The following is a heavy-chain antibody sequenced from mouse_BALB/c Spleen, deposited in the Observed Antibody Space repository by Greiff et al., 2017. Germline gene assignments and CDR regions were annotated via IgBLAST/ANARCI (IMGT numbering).Heavy chain of an antibody. J-gene: IGHJ3*01. Sequence: EVKLEESGGGLVKPGGSLKLSCAASGFTFSDYYMYWVRQTPEKRLEWVATISDGGSYTYYPDSVKGRFTISRDNAKNNLYLQMSSLKSEDTAMYYCAREGTNGYSWFAYWGQGTLVTVSA. CDR1: GFTFSDYY. V-gene: IGHV5-4*02. CDR2: ISDGGSYT. CDR3: AREGTNGYSWFAY. D-gene: IGHD2-3*01.